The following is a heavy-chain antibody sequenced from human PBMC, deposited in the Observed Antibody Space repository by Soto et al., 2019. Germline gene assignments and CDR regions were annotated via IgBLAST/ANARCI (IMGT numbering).Heavy chain of an antibody. CDR2: IHHSVSI. D-gene: IGHD1-1*01. Sequence: QVQLQESGPGLVKPSETLSLTCSVSGGSTSDSSWSWLRQPPGKGLEWIAYIHHSVSIYYNPALKIPATISIDTSKNHFSLTLASVTGADTAVYYCARGYDWFDPWGQGTLVTVAS. CDR1: GGSTSDSS. V-gene: IGHV4-59*01. J-gene: IGHJ5*01. CDR3: ARGYDWFDP.